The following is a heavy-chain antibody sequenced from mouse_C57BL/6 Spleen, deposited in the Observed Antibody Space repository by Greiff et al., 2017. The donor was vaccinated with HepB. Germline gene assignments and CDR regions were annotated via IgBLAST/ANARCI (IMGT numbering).Heavy chain of an antibody. CDR3: ARSSNWYYFDY. CDR2: ISSGSSTI. J-gene: IGHJ2*01. V-gene: IGHV5-17*01. Sequence: EVHLVESGGGLVKPGGSLKLSCAASGFTFSDYGMHWVRQAPERGLEWVAYISSGSSTIYYADTVKGRFTISRDNAKNTLFLQMTSLRSEDTAMYYCARSSNWYYFDYWGQGTTLTVSS. CDR1: GFTFSDYG. D-gene: IGHD2-5*01.